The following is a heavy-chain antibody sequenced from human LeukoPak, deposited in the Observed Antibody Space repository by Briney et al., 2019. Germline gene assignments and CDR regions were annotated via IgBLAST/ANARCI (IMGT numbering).Heavy chain of an antibody. CDR2: IFTSGIT. Sequence: SETLSLTCTVSGGSISIYYWNWIRQPAGKRLEWIGRIFTSGITNYNPSLKSRVTMSVNTSKNQFSLNLSSVTAADTAVYYCARESSGSYYNPQGYMDVWGKGTTVTVSS. CDR3: ARESSGSYYNPQGYMDV. V-gene: IGHV4-4*07. D-gene: IGHD3-10*01. CDR1: GGSISIYY. J-gene: IGHJ6*03.